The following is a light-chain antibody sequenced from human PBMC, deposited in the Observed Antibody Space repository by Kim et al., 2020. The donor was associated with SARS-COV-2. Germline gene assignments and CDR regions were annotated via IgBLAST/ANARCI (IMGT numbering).Light chain of an antibody. V-gene: IGKV3-15*01. J-gene: IGKJ1*01. Sequence: PGERATLSCRASQSVSINLAWYQQKPGQAPRLLIYGASTRATGIPARFSGSGSGTEFTLTISSLQSEDFAVYYCQQYNNWPPWTFGQGTKVDIK. CDR2: GAS. CDR1: QSVSIN. CDR3: QQYNNWPPWT.